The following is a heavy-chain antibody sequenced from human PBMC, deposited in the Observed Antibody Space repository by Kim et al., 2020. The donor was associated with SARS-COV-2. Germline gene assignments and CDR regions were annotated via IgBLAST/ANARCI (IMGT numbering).Heavy chain of an antibody. CDR3: ARTIRTVSATYYFDY. Sequence: AQDFLGRVTMTRDTSTTTVYMELSSLTSDDTAVYYCARTIRTVSATYYFDYWGQGTLVTVSS. D-gene: IGHD6-19*01. V-gene: IGHV1-2*02. J-gene: IGHJ4*02.